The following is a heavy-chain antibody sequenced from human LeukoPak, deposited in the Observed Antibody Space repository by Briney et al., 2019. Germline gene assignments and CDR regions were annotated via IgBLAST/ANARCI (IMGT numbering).Heavy chain of an antibody. J-gene: IGHJ4*02. CDR3: ARASSTPGSGYYPFDY. CDR1: GGPINNYY. D-gene: IGHD3-3*01. V-gene: IGHV4-59*01. Sequence: SETLSLTCIVSGGPINNYYWSWVRQSPGRGLEWIGYIYYTGITNYNPSLRSRVILSVDTSKNQFSLKLRSVTAADTAVYFCARASSTPGSGYYPFDYWGQGTLVTVSS. CDR2: IYYTGIT.